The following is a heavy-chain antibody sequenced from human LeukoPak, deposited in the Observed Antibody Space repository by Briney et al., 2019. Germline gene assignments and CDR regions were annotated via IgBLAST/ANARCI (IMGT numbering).Heavy chain of an antibody. Sequence: ASVKVSCKASGGTFSSYAISWVRQAPGQGLEWMGGIIPIFGTANYAQKFQGRVTITADESTSTAYMELSSLRSEDTAVYYCARDLHDYDSSGQATEVFDYWGQGTLVTVSS. J-gene: IGHJ4*02. CDR1: GGTFSSYA. CDR3: ARDLHDYDSSGQATEVFDY. CDR2: IIPIFGTA. V-gene: IGHV1-69*13. D-gene: IGHD3-22*01.